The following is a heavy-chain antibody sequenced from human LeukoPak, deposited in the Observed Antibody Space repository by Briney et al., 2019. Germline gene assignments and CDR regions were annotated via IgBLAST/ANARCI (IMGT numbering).Heavy chain of an antibody. D-gene: IGHD3-16*01. Sequence: GGSLRLFCVASGFTISNNYMSWVRQAPGKGLDWVSIIYSGGGTYYADSVKGRFTISRDSSKNTLYLQMNSLRAEDTAVYYCARGGNGPFDYWGQGTLVTVSS. V-gene: IGHV3-53*01. J-gene: IGHJ4*02. CDR1: GFTISNNY. CDR2: IYSGGGT. CDR3: ARGGNGPFDY.